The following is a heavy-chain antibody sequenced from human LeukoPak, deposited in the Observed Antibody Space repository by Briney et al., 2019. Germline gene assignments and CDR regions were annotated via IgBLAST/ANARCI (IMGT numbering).Heavy chain of an antibody. CDR1: GGSISSSSYY. J-gene: IGHJ4*02. CDR3: ARRTIATIDY. V-gene: IGHV4-39*01. Sequence: KPSETLSLTCTVSGGSISSSSYYWGWIRQPPGKGLEWIVSIYYSGNTYYNPSLKSRVTISVDTSKNQFSLKLSSVTAADTAVYYCARRTIATIDYWGQGTLVTVSS. D-gene: IGHD6-13*01. CDR2: IYYSGNT.